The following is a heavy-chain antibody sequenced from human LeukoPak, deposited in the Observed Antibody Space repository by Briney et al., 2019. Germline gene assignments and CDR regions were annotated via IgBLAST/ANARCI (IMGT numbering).Heavy chain of an antibody. CDR2: LYHSGST. J-gene: IGHJ4*02. Sequence: SETLSLTCTVSGYSITSGYYWGWIRQPPGKGLEWIGILYHSGSTYYNPSLKTRVIISVDTSKNQFSLKLSSVTAADTAVYYCARDGYSGYDFGDFDYWGQGTLVTVSS. V-gene: IGHV4-38-2*02. CDR3: ARDGYSGYDFGDFDY. CDR1: GYSITSGYY. D-gene: IGHD5-12*01.